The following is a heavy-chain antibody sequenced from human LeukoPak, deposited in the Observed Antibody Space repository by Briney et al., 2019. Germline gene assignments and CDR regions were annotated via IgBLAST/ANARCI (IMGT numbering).Heavy chain of an antibody. Sequence: GGSLRLSCEASGFTFRSYWMHWVRQAPGKGLEWVSRINSDGSSATYADPVKGRFTISRDNAKNTLYLQMNSLRAEDMAVYYCASWFGGHYYDSAWGQGTLVTVSS. V-gene: IGHV3-74*01. D-gene: IGHD3-22*01. CDR3: ASWFGGHYYDSA. CDR1: GFTFRSYW. J-gene: IGHJ5*02. CDR2: INSDGSSA.